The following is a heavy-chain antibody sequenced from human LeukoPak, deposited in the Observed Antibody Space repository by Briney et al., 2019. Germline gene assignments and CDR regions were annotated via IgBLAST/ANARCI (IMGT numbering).Heavy chain of an antibody. CDR1: AGSLSSYY. CDR2: IYYSGST. Sequence: SETLSLTCTVSAGSLSSYYWSWIRQPPGKGLEWIGYIYYSGSTNYNPSLKSRVTISVDTSKTQFSLKLSSVTAADTAVYYCARVPAYYDSSGYYDYFDYWGQGTLVTVSS. J-gene: IGHJ4*02. CDR3: ARVPAYYDSSGYYDYFDY. D-gene: IGHD3-22*01. V-gene: IGHV4-59*01.